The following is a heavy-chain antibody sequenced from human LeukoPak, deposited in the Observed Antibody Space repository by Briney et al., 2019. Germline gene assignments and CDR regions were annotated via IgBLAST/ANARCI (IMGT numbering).Heavy chain of an antibody. CDR2: IKEDGSEE. CDR3: AKDPYDFWSGYYNPLPPDY. CDR1: GFTFSTYW. D-gene: IGHD3-3*01. V-gene: IGHV3-7*01. J-gene: IGHJ4*02. Sequence: PGGSLRLSCAASGFTFSTYWMSWVSQAPGKGLEWVANIKEDGSEEYYVDSVKGRFTISRDNSKNTLYLQMNSLRAEDTAVYYCAKDPYDFWSGYYNPLPPDYWGQGTLVTVSS.